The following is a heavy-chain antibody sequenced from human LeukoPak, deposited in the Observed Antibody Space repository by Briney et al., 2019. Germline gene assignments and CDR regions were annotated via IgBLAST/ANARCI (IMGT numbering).Heavy chain of an antibody. CDR1: GYTFTSYD. CDR3: ARDKTYCSSTSCYHLFDY. V-gene: IGHV1-8*01. D-gene: IGHD2-2*01. J-gene: IGHJ4*02. CDR2: MNPNSGNT. Sequence: ASVKVSCKASGYTFTSYDINWVRQATGQGLEWMGWMNPNSGNTGYAQKFQGRVTMTRNTSISTAYMELSSLRSEDTAVYYCARDKTYCSSTSCYHLFDYWGQGTLVTVSS.